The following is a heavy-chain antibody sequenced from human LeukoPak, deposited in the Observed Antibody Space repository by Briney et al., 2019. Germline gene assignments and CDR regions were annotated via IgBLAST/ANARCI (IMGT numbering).Heavy chain of an antibody. CDR2: FYNSGRS. CDR3: TRSAGWLIYY. J-gene: IGHJ4*02. CDR1: GDSISDYY. V-gene: IGHV4-59*01. Sequence: PSETLSLTCTVSGDSISDYYRGWLRQPPGKGLEWVGYFYNSGRSTYNPSLKNGVTITADTSNNHFFLQLNYVTTADTPVYYCTRSAGWLIYYSGQGIPVTVSS. D-gene: IGHD3-16*01.